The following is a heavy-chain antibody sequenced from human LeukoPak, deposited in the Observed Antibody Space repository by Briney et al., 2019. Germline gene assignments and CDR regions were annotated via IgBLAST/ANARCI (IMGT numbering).Heavy chain of an antibody. D-gene: IGHD2-21*02. Sequence: GESLKISCKGSGYSFTSYWIGWVRQMPGKGLEWMGIIYPGDSDTSYGPSFQGQVTISADKSISTAYLQWSSLKASDTAMYYCARHPCGGDCYSALYYFDYWGQGTLVTVSS. CDR1: GYSFTSYW. CDR3: ARHPCGGDCYSALYYFDY. V-gene: IGHV5-51*01. J-gene: IGHJ4*02. CDR2: IYPGDSDT.